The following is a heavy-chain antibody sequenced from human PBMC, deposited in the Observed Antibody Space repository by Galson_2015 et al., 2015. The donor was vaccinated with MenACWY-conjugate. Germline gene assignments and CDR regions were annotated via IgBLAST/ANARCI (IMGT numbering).Heavy chain of an antibody. CDR1: GFNLNFYA. CDR3: ARRQRIITYAADGGEDGMDV. J-gene: IGHJ6*02. V-gene: IGHV3-48*02. CDR2: ISLSGSTV. Sequence: SLSLSCAASGFNLNFYALNWVRQAPGKGLEWISFISLSGSTVHYADSVTGRFNISRDHAKKSLFLQLNSLRDEDTAVYFCARRQRIITYAADGGEDGMDVWGQGTTVIVSS. D-gene: IGHD3-16*01.